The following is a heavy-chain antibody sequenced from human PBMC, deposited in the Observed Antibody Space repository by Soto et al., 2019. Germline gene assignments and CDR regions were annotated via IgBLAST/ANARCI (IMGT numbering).Heavy chain of an antibody. CDR3: ARWFTPAAGTQWFDH. V-gene: IGHV1-69*13. Sequence: SVKVSCKASGGTFSSYAISWVRQAPGQGLEWMGGIIPIFGTANYAQKFRGRVTITADESTSTAYMELSSLRSEDTAVYYCARWFTPAAGTQWFDHWGQGTLVTVSS. CDR2: IIPIFGTA. CDR1: GGTFSSYA. J-gene: IGHJ5*02. D-gene: IGHD6-13*01.